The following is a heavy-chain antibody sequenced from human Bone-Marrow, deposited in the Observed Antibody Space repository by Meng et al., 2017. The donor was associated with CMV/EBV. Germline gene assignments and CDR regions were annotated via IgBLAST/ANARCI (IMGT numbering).Heavy chain of an antibody. J-gene: IGHJ5*02. Sequence: SVKVSCKASGGTFSSYAISWVRQAPGQGLEWMGGIIPILGIANYAQKFQGRVTITADKSTSTAYMELSSLRSEDTAVYYCATLPSLDAPAAIPPLQRDWFDPWGQGTLATFSS. CDR2: IIPILGIA. D-gene: IGHD2-2*01. CDR1: GGTFSSYA. V-gene: IGHV1-69*10. CDR3: ATLPSLDAPAAIPPLQRDWFDP.